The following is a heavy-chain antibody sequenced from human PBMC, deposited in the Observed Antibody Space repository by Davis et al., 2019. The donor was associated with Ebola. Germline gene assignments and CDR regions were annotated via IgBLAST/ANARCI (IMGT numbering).Heavy chain of an antibody. J-gene: IGHJ6*02. V-gene: IGHV4-59*01. CDR1: GGSISSYY. D-gene: IGHD3-3*01. CDR2: IYYSGST. CDR3: ARAYDFWSGYPCYYYGMDV. Sequence: SETLSLTCTVSGGSISSYYWSWIRQPPGKGLEWIGYIYYSGSTNYNPSLKSRVTISVDTSKNQFSLKLSSVTAADTAVYYCARAYDFWSGYPCYYYGMDVWGQGTTVTVSS.